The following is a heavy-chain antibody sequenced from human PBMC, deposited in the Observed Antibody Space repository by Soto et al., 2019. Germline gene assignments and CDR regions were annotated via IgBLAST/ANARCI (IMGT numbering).Heavy chain of an antibody. CDR2: INPSDGST. Sequence: ASVKVSCKASGYTFTSYYMHWVRQAPGPGLEWMGIINPSDGSTSYAQKFQGRVTMTRDTSTSTVYMELSSLRSEDTAVYYCARSSSSPLEEYNWFDPWGQGTLVTVSS. D-gene: IGHD6-6*01. CDR1: GYTFTSYY. J-gene: IGHJ5*02. CDR3: ARSSSSPLEEYNWFDP. V-gene: IGHV1-46*01.